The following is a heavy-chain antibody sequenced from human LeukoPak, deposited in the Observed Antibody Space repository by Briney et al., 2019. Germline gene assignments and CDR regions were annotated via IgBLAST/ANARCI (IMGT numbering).Heavy chain of an antibody. Sequence: GGSLRLSCAASGFTFSNAWMSWVRQAPGKGLEWVGRIKSKTDGGTTDYAAPVKGRFTISRDDSKNTLYLQMNSLKTEDTAVYYCTTVGYSSGWYHFDYWGQGTLITVSS. D-gene: IGHD6-19*01. CDR2: IKSKTDGGTT. CDR3: TTVGYSSGWYHFDY. J-gene: IGHJ4*02. CDR1: GFTFSNAW. V-gene: IGHV3-15*01.